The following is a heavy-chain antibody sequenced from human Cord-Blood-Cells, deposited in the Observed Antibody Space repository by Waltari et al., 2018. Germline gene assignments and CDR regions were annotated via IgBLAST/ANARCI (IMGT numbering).Heavy chain of an antibody. J-gene: IGHJ4*02. V-gene: IGHV4-38-2*01. CDR1: GYSISSGYY. CDR2: IYHSGST. CDR3: ASEYSSSWYVY. Sequence: QVQLQESGSGLVKPSETLSLTCAVSGYSISSGYYWGWIRQPPGKGLEWIGSIYHSGSTYYNPSLKSRVTISVDTSKNQFSLKLSSVTAADTAVYYCASEYSSSWYVYWGQGTLVTVSS. D-gene: IGHD6-13*01.